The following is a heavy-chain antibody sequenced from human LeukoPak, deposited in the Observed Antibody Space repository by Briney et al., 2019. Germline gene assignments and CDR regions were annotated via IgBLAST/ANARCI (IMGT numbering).Heavy chain of an antibody. CDR2: IYTSGST. Sequence: PSQTLSLTCTVSGGSISSGSYYWSWIRQPAGKGLEWIGRIYTSGSTNYNPSLKSRVTISVDTSKNQFSLKLSSVTTADTAVYYCASLAFPGYYYMDVWGKGTTVTVSS. D-gene: IGHD1-1*01. CDR1: GGSISSGSYY. CDR3: ASLAFPGYYYMDV. J-gene: IGHJ6*03. V-gene: IGHV4-61*02.